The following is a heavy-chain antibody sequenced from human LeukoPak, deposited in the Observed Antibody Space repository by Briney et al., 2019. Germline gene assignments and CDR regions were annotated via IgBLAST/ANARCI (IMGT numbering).Heavy chain of an antibody. CDR1: GGSFSGYY. Sequence: SETLSLTCAVYGGSFSGYYWSWIRQPPGKGLEWIGEINHSGSTNYNPSLKSRVTISVDTSKNQFSLKLSSVTAADTAVYYCARQERAYDFWSGYYTEFDYWGQGTLVTVSS. V-gene: IGHV4-34*01. CDR2: INHSGST. CDR3: ARQERAYDFWSGYYTEFDY. J-gene: IGHJ4*02. D-gene: IGHD3-3*01.